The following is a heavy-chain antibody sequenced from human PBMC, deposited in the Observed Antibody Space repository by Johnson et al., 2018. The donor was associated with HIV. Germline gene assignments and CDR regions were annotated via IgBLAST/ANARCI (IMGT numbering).Heavy chain of an antibody. CDR2: IRYDGSSN. V-gene: IGHV3-30*02. CDR1: GFTFSKYG. Sequence: GGGVVQPGRSLRLSCAASGFTFSKYGMHWVRQAPGTGLDWVAFIRYDGSSNFYPDSVKGRFTISRDNSKNTLYLQMNSLRVEDTAVYYCAKAVGGYAFDIWGQGTMVTVSS. J-gene: IGHJ3*02. D-gene: IGHD1-26*01. CDR3: AKAVGGYAFDI.